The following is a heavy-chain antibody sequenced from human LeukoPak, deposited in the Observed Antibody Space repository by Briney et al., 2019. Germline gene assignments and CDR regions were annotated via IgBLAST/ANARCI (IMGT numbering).Heavy chain of an antibody. V-gene: IGHV5-51*01. D-gene: IGHD1-7*01. Sequence: GESLKISCKGSGYSFTSYWIDWVRQMSGKGLEWMGIIYPGDSDTRYSPSFQGQVIISVDKSISTAYLQWSSLKASDTAMYYCARHETTGPTDWFDPWGQGTLVTVSS. CDR2: IYPGDSDT. CDR3: ARHETTGPTDWFDP. CDR1: GYSFTSYW. J-gene: IGHJ5*02.